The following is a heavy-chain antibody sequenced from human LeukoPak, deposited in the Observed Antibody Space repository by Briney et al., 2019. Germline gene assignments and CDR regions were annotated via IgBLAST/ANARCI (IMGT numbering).Heavy chain of an antibody. CDR1: GFTFDDFA. CDR3: AKDVASVYTFGMDV. D-gene: IGHD2-8*01. Sequence: PGGSLRLSCAASGFTFDDFAMHWVRQAPGKGLEWVSGINWNSGTIDYADSVKDRFTISRDNAKNSLYLQMNSLRAEDTALYYCAKDVASVYTFGMDVWGQGTTVTVSS. CDR2: INWNSGTI. J-gene: IGHJ6*02. V-gene: IGHV3-9*01.